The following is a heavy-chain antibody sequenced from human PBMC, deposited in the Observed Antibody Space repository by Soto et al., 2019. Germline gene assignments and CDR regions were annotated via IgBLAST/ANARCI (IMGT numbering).Heavy chain of an antibody. CDR3: ARRDTAMVTYDY. J-gene: IGHJ4*02. CDR2: IIPIFGTA. D-gene: IGHD5-18*01. V-gene: IGHV1-69*12. CDR1: GGTFSSYA. Sequence: QVQLVQSGAEVKNPGSSVKVSCKASGGTFSSYAISWVRQAPGQGLEWMGGIIPIFGTANYAQTFQGRLTITVDEYTSAAYMELSSLRSEDTAVYYCARRDTAMVTYDYWGQGTLVTVSS.